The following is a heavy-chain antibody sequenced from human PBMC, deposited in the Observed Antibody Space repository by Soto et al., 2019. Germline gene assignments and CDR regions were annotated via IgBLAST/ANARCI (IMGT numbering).Heavy chain of an antibody. Sequence: ASVQVSCKASGYTFTSYDINWVRQATGQGLEWMGWMNPNSGNTGYAQKFQGRVTMTRNTSISTAYMELSSLRSEDTAVYYCARDKDDPYYYYGMDVCGEGTPATVSS. D-gene: IGHD3-3*01. CDR2: MNPNSGNT. V-gene: IGHV1-8*01. J-gene: IGHJ6*02. CDR3: ARDKDDPYYYYGMDV. CDR1: GYTFTSYD.